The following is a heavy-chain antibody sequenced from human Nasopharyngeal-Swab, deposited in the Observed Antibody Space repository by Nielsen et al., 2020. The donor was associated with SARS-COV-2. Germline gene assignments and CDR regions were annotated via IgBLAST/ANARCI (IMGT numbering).Heavy chain of an antibody. V-gene: IGHV3-30*04. CDR3: ARDRGELLGEYYFDY. CDR2: ISNDGSNK. J-gene: IGHJ4*02. Sequence: GGSLRLSCAASGFTFSSYAMHWVRHAPGKGLEWVAVISNDGSNKYYADSVKGRFTISRDNSKNTLYLQMNSLRAEDTAVYYCARDRGELLGEYYFDYWGQGTLVTVSS. CDR1: GFTFSSYA. D-gene: IGHD1-26*01.